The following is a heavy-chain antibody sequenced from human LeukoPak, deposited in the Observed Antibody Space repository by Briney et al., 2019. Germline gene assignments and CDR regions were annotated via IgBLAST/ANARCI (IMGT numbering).Heavy chain of an antibody. CDR2: ISWNSYDI. D-gene: IGHD1-26*01. J-gene: IGHJ6*03. Sequence: GGSLRLSCAASGFTFDEYAMHWVRQPPGKGLEWVSGISWNSYDIGYADSVKGRFTISRDNAKNSLYLQMNSLRAEDMALHYCAKGVGTSYHYHMDVWGKGTTVIVSS. CDR3: AKGVGTSYHYHMDV. V-gene: IGHV3-9*03. CDR1: GFTFDEYA.